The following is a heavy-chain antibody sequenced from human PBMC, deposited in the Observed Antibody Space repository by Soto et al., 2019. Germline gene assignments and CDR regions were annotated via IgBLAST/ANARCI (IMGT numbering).Heavy chain of an antibody. D-gene: IGHD6-19*01. CDR2: ISYDGSNK. J-gene: IGHJ4*02. Sequence: GGSLRLSCAASGFTFSSYAMHWVRQAPGKGLEWVAVISYDGSNKYYAGSVKGRFTISRDNSKNTLYLQMNSLRAEDTAVYYCARETAGTGDFAYWGQGTLVTVSS. V-gene: IGHV3-30-3*01. CDR1: GFTFSSYA. CDR3: ARETAGTGDFAY.